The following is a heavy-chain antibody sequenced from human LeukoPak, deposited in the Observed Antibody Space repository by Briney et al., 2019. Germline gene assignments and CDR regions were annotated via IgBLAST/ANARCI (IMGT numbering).Heavy chain of an antibody. J-gene: IGHJ4*02. CDR1: GFTFNSFF. CDR3: VRDLGHSRHYFEY. D-gene: IGHD7-27*01. CDR2: ISQDGSET. V-gene: IGHV3-7*01. Sequence: GGSLRLSCAASGFTFNSFFLNWVRLTPGRVLEWLACISQDGSETFYMDSVRGRFTISRDNTKNSLYLQMDSLRAEDTAVYFCVRDLGHSRHYFEYWGQGALVTVSS.